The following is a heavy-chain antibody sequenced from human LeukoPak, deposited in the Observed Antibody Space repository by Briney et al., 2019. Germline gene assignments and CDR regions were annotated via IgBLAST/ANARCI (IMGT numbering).Heavy chain of an antibody. D-gene: IGHD3-16*01. J-gene: IGHJ3*02. CDR1: GFTSSSYG. V-gene: IGHV3-30*18. CDR3: AKDLGAFDI. CDR2: ISYDGSNK. Sequence: GGSLTLSCAACGFTSSSYGMQWVRQAPGRGLEWVAFISYDGSNKYYADSVKSRFTISRDNSKNTLYLQMNSLRTENTAVYYCAKDLGAFDIWGQGTMVTVSS.